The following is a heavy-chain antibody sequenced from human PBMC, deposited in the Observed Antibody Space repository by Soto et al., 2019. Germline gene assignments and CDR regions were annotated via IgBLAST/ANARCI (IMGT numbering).Heavy chain of an antibody. V-gene: IGHV1-58*01. D-gene: IGHD2-8*01. CDR1: GFTFTSSA. CDR3: AADATAWQQMVPSDY. Sequence: SVKVSCKASGFTFTSSAFQWVRQARGQRLEWIGWIAVGSGYTNYAQRFQDRVTLTRDMSTATTYMELSRLTSEGTAIYYCAADATAWQQMVPSDYWGQGTLVTVSS. J-gene: IGHJ4*02. CDR2: IAVGSGYT.